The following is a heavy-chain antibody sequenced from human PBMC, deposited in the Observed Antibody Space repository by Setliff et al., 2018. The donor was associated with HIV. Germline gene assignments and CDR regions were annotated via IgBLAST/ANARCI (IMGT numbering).Heavy chain of an antibody. CDR1: GGSIGSTMSF. V-gene: IGHV4-39*01. CDR2: VYYTGTT. CDR3: AGGIRFGDLVPPYFDY. Sequence: SETLSLTCVVSGGSIGSTMSFWGWIRQPPGKGLEWIGYVYYTGTTYSNPSLKGRVSMSVDTSRNQFSLRLNSVTAADTSLYFCAGGIRFGDLVPPYFDYWGQGISVTVSS. D-gene: IGHD3-10*01. J-gene: IGHJ4*02.